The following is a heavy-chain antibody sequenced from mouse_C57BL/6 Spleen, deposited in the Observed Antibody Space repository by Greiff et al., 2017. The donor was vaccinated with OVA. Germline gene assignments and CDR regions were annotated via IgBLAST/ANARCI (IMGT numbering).Heavy chain of an antibody. CDR1: GYTFTSYW. Sequence: VQLKQSGADLAKPGASVKLSCKASGYTFTSYWMHWVKQRPGQGLEWIGYINPSSGYTKYNQKFKDKATLTADKSSSTAYMQLSSLTYEDSAVYYCARADYDEDLAYWGQGTLVTVSA. D-gene: IGHD2-4*01. J-gene: IGHJ3*01. CDR2: INPSSGYT. V-gene: IGHV1-7*01. CDR3: ARADYDEDLAY.